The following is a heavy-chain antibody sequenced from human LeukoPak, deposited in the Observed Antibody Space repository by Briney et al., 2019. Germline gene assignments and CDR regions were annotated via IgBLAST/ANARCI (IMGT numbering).Heavy chain of an antibody. CDR2: IYYSGST. V-gene: IGHV4-31*03. D-gene: IGHD5-12*01. CDR1: GGSISSGGYY. CDR3: ARVSGRDGYKGAFDI. Sequence: SETLSLTCTVSGGSISSGGYYWSRIRQHPGKGLEWIGYIYYSGSTYYNPSLKSRVTISVDTSKNQFSLKLSSVTAADTAVYYCARVSGRDGYKGAFDIWGQGTMVTVSS. J-gene: IGHJ3*02.